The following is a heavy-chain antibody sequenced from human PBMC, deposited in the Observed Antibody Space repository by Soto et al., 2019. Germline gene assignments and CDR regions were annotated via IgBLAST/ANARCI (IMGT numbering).Heavy chain of an antibody. J-gene: IGHJ6*02. D-gene: IGHD2-15*01. Sequence: QVQLVESGGGVVQPGRSLRLSCAASGFTFSSYGMHWVRQAPGKGLEWVAVISYDGSNKYYADSVKGRFTISRDNSKNTLYLQMNSLRAEDTAVYYVGGSCYSCYYGMDVWGQGTTVTVSS. CDR2: ISYDGSNK. CDR3: GGSCYSCYYGMDV. V-gene: IGHV3-30*03. CDR1: GFTFSSYG.